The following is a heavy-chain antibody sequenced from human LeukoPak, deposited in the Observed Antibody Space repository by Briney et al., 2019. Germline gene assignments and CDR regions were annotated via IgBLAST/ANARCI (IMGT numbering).Heavy chain of an antibody. CDR2: IIPIFGTA. CDR3: ARSQRETYYYDSSGYAPLEY. V-gene: IGHV1-69*13. CDR1: GGTFSSYA. J-gene: IGHJ4*02. Sequence: SVKVSCKASGGTFSSYAISWVRQAPGQGLEWMGGIIPIFGTANYAQKFQGRVTITADESTSTAYMELSSLRSEDTAVYYCARSQRETYYYDSSGYAPLEYWGQGTLVTVSS. D-gene: IGHD3-22*01.